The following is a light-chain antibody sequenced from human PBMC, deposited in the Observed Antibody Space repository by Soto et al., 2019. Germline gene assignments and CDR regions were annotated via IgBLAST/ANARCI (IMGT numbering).Light chain of an antibody. V-gene: IGLV2-23*03. Sequence: QSALTQPASVSGSPGQSITISCTGTSSDVGSYNLVSWYQQHPGKAPKLMIYEGSKRPSGVSNRFSGSKSGNTASLTISGLQAEDEADYYCCSYAGSSTFEVSGTGTKVTVL. CDR3: CSYAGSSTFEV. CDR1: SSDVGSYNL. J-gene: IGLJ1*01. CDR2: EGS.